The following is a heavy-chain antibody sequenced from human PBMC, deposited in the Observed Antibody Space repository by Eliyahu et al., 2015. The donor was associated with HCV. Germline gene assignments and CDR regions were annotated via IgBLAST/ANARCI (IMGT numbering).Heavy chain of an antibody. J-gene: IGHJ4*02. CDR1: GFXXSNYW. D-gene: IGHD1-26*01. CDR3: ARIIVGATGIDY. Sequence: EVQLVEPGGGLVQPGGSLRLSXAASGFXXSNYWXXXVRQAPGKGXVWVSRISSDGSNTNYADSVKGRFTISRDNAKNTLYLQMNSLRVEDTAVYYCARIIVGATGIDYWGQGTLVTVSS. V-gene: IGHV3-74*01. CDR2: ISSDGSNT.